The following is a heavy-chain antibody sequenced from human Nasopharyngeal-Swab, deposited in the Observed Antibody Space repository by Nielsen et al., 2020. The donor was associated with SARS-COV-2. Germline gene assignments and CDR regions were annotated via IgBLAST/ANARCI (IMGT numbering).Heavy chain of an antibody. CDR3: ARSKTYSSSWDDY. Sequence: VRQMPGKGLEWVGRIDPSDSYTNYSPSFQGHVTISADKSISTAYLQWSSLKASDTAMYYCARSKTYSSSWDDYWGQGTLVTVSS. V-gene: IGHV5-10-1*01. J-gene: IGHJ4*02. D-gene: IGHD6-6*01. CDR2: IDPSDSYT.